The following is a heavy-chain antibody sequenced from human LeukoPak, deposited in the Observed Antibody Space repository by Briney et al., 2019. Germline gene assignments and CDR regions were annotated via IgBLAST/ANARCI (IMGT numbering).Heavy chain of an antibody. D-gene: IGHD6-19*01. V-gene: IGHV4-34*01. CDR1: GVPFSNYY. Sequence: SETLSLTCAVSGVPFSNYYWSWVRQSPTKGLEWIGEINHSGYTNYNPSLKSRVTISIHTSKNQFSLMVTSVTAADTGVYYCTRAVAGHPDWGQGTLVTVSS. J-gene: IGHJ4*02. CDR2: INHSGYT. CDR3: TRAVAGHPD.